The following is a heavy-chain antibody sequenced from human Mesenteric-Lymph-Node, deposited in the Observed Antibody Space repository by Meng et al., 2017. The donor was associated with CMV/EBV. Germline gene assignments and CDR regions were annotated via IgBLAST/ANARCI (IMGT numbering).Heavy chain of an antibody. D-gene: IGHD6-6*01. CDR3: ARDLFFEPPSQQLVQIYYGMDV. CDR2: INPNSGGT. J-gene: IGHJ6*02. CDR1: GYTFTGYY. V-gene: IGHV1-2*02. Sequence: ASVKVSCKASGYTFTGYYMHWVRQAPGQGLEWMGWINPNSGGTNYAQKFQGRVTMTRDTSISTAYMELSRLRSEDTAVYYCARDLFFEPPSQQLVQIYYGMDVWGQGTTVTVSS.